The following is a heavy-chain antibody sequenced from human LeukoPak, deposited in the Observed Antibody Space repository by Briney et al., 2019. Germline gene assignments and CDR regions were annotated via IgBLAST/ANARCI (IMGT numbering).Heavy chain of an antibody. J-gene: IGHJ4*02. CDR1: GYSFTSYW. CDR2: INPCDSYT. V-gene: IGHV5-10-1*01. CDR3: ASTHGDRLDYYGSGSYKDY. D-gene: IGHD3-10*01. Sequence: GESLKISCKGSGYSFTSYWISWVRQMPGKGLEWMGRINPCDSYTNYSPSFQGHVTISADKSISTAYLQWSSLKASDTAMYYCASTHGDRLDYYGSGSYKDYWGQGTLVTVHS.